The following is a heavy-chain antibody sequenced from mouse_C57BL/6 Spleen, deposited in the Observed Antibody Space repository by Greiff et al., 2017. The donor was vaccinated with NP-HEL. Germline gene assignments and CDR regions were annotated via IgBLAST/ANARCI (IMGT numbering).Heavy chain of an antibody. J-gene: IGHJ4*01. CDR2: IDPSDSET. Sequence: VQLQQSGAELVRPGSSVKLSCKASGYTFTSYWMHWVKQRPIQGLEWIGNIDPSDSETHYNQKFKDKATLTVDKSSSTAYMQLSSLTSEDSAVYYCARSNVYYAMDYWGQGTSVTVSS. V-gene: IGHV1-52*01. D-gene: IGHD2-5*01. CDR1: GYTFTSYW. CDR3: ARSNVYYAMDY.